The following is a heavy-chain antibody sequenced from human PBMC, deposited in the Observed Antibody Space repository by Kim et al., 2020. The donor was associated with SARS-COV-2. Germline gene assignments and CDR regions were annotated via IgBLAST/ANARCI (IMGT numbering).Heavy chain of an antibody. J-gene: IGHJ6*02. D-gene: IGHD6-19*01. Sequence: TSAKVSCKASGFTFTSSAVQWVRQARGQRLEWIGWIVVGSGNTNYAQKFQERVTITRDMSTSTAYMELSSLRSEDTAVYYCAADRSGSVHYYYGMDVWGQGTTVTVSS. V-gene: IGHV1-58*01. CDR3: AADRSGSVHYYYGMDV. CDR1: GFTFTSSA. CDR2: IVVGSGNT.